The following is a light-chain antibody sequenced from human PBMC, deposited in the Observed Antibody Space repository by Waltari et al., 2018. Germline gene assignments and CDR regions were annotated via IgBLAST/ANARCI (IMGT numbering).Light chain of an antibody. CDR1: SSDVGSYTY. CDR2: EVT. J-gene: IGLJ1*01. Sequence: QSALTQPPSASGSPGQSLTISCPGTSSDVGSYTYVPWYQQHPGKAPKVVIYEVTKRPSGVPDRFSGSKSGNTASLTVSGLQAEDEADYFCTSYAGNNIYVFGTGTKVTVL. CDR3: TSYAGNNIYV. V-gene: IGLV2-8*01.